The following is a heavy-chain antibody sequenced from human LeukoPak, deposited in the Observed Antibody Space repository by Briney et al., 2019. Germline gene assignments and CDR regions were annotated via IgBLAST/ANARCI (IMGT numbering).Heavy chain of an antibody. V-gene: IGHV4-4*02. CDR1: GGSITNTNY. J-gene: IGHJ4*02. Sequence: SGTLSLTCGVSGGSITNTNYWTWVRQPSGKGLEWIGEVNLQGSTNYNPSLMGRVAISVDTSENHISLQLTSVTAADTAVYYCAREGGPYRPLDYSGQGTLVTVSS. CDR3: AREGGPYRPLDY. CDR2: VNLQGST.